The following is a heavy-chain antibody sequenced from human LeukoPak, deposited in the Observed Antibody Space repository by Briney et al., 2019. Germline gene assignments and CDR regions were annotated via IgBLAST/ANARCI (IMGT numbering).Heavy chain of an antibody. D-gene: IGHD6-19*01. CDR3: ATPQWLVSTYYFDY. Sequence: GGSLRLSCAASGIIMTKYWMTWVRQVPGKGLEWVATIKQDGSEKYYVDSVKGRFTISRDNAKSSLSLQMNSLRAEDTAVYYCATPQWLVSTYYFDYWGQGTLVTVSS. CDR2: IKQDGSEK. J-gene: IGHJ4*02. CDR1: GIIMTKYW. V-gene: IGHV3-7*03.